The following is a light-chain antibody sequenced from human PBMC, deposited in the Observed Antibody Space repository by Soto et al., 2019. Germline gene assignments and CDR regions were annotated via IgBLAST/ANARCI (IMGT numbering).Light chain of an antibody. J-gene: IGKJ5*01. CDR3: QQRSNWPIT. V-gene: IGKV3-11*01. CDR2: DAS. CDR1: QSVSSY. Sequence: IVFNPSPAPPALSPGGRAPLPCRASQSVSSYLAWYQQKPGQAPRLLIYDASNRATGIPARFSGSGSGTDFTLTISSLEPEDFAVYYCQQRSNWPITFGQGTRLETK.